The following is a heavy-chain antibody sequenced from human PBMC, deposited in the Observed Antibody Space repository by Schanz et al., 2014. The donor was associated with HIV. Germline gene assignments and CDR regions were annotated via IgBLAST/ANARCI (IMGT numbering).Heavy chain of an antibody. CDR2: ISDRSDYL. D-gene: IGHD2-21*02. Sequence: EVQLVESGGGLVQPGRSLRLSCAASGFTFDDYAMNWVRQAPGKGLEWVSSISDRSDYLHYADSVKGRFTISRDNAKNSLYLQMHSLRDEDTAVYYCTRDGGCSGNCYGYGMDVWGQGTTVTVSS. V-gene: IGHV3-48*02. J-gene: IGHJ6*02. CDR1: GFTFDDYA. CDR3: TRDGGCSGNCYGYGMDV.